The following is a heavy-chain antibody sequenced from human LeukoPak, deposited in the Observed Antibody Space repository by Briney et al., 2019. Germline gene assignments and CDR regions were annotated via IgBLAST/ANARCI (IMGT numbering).Heavy chain of an antibody. CDR3: ARDRWRSLRARIVGANPDY. Sequence: PGGSLRLSCAASGFTFSSYAMHWVRQAPGKGLEWVAVISYDGSNKYYADSVKGRFTISRDNSKNTLYLQMNSLRAEDTAVYYCARDRWRSLRARIVGANPDYWGQGTLVTVSS. V-gene: IGHV3-30-3*01. CDR2: ISYDGSNK. CDR1: GFTFSSYA. J-gene: IGHJ4*02. D-gene: IGHD1-26*01.